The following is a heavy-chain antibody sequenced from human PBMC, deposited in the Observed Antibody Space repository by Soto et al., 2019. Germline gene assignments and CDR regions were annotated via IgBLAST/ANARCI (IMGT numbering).Heavy chain of an antibody. CDR1: GFTFSSYA. CDR2: ISGSGGST. Sequence: EVQLLESGGGLVQPGGSLRLSCAASGFTFSSYAMSWVRQAPGKGLEWVSAISGSGGSTYYADSVKGRFTISRDNSKNTLYRQRNSLSAEDTAVYYCAKDPGGGGVGAPGLWGQGTLVTVSS. V-gene: IGHV3-23*01. D-gene: IGHD1-26*01. J-gene: IGHJ4*02. CDR3: AKDPGGGGVGAPGL.